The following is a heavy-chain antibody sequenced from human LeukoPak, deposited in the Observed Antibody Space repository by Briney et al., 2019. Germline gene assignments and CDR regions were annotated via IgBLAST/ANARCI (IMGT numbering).Heavy chain of an antibody. J-gene: IGHJ3*02. CDR2: INPNSGGT. V-gene: IGHV1-2*02. CDR1: GYTFTGYY. Sequence: ASVKVSCKASGYTFTGYYMHWVRQAPGQGLWWMGWINPNSGGTNYAQKFQGRGTMTRDTSISTAYMELSRLRYDATAVYYCARRYYYDSSGYLGDAFDIWGQGTMVTVSS. CDR3: ARRYYYDSSGYLGDAFDI. D-gene: IGHD3-22*01.